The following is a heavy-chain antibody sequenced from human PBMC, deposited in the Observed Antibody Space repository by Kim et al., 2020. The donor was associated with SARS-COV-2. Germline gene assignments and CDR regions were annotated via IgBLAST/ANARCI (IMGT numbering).Heavy chain of an antibody. Sequence: GGSLRLSCAASGFTFSSYWMSWVRQAPGKGLEWVANIKQDGSEKYYVDSVKGRFTISRDNAKNSLYLQMNSLRAEDTAVYYCARVGYDILTGYYRSFDYWGQGTLVTVSS. CDR3: ARVGYDILTGYYRSFDY. D-gene: IGHD3-9*01. V-gene: IGHV3-7*01. CDR2: IKQDGSEK. CDR1: GFTFSSYW. J-gene: IGHJ4*02.